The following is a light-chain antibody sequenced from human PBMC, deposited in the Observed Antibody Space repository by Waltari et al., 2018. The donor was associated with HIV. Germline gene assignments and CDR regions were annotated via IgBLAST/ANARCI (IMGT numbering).Light chain of an antibody. CDR3: ASFTDDNTVI. CDR1: DSDFGLYNS. CDR2: DVD. J-gene: IGLJ2*01. Sequence: AVTQPASVSGLPGQSTTIPCTGGDSDFGLYNSASWYQQHSGKPPTLILYDVDRRASGVSDRFSGSMSGNTASLTIAGVRAEDGGHYYCASFTDDNTVIFGVGTEVTVL. V-gene: IGLV2-14*03.